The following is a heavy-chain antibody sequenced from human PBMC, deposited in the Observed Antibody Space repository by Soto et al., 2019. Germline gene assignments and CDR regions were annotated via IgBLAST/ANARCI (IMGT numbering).Heavy chain of an antibody. Sequence: ASETMSLTCGVYAGSFSGYCWSWISQPQGKGLEWIGEINHSGSTNYNPSLKSRVTISVDTSKNQFSLKLSSVPAADTAVYYCARLPGWLGRRYYDSIGSIAYWGQGTLVTVSS. J-gene: IGHJ4*02. CDR1: AGSFSGYC. V-gene: IGHV4-34*01. CDR2: INHSGST. CDR3: ARLPGWLGRRYYDSIGSIAY. D-gene: IGHD3-22*01.